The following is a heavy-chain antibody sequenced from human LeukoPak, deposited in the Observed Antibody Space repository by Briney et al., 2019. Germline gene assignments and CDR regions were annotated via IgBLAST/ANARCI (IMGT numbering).Heavy chain of an antibody. V-gene: IGHV4-59*01. CDR3: ASVPYSSSWPYYYGMDV. Sequence: SETLSLTCTVSGGSISSDYWSWIRQPPGKGLEWIGYISYSGSTNYNPSLRSRVTISVDTSKNQFSLKLSSVTAADTDVYYCASVPYSSSWPYYYGMDVWGQGTTVTVSS. J-gene: IGHJ6*02. D-gene: IGHD6-13*01. CDR2: ISYSGST. CDR1: GGSISSDY.